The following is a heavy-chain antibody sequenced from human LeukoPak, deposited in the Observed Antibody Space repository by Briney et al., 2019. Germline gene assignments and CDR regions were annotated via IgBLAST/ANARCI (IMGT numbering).Heavy chain of an antibody. CDR1: GGSISSSSYY. D-gene: IGHD1-26*01. V-gene: IGHV4-39*07. CDR2: IYYSGST. J-gene: IGHJ6*03. Sequence: SETLSLTCTVSGGSISSSSYYWGWIRQPPGKGLEWIGSIYYSGSTYYNPSLKSRVTISVDTSKNQFSLKLSSVTAADTAVYYCARGKVLVGATRGGMYYYYYMDVWGKGTTVTISS. CDR3: ARGKVLVGATRGGMYYYYYMDV.